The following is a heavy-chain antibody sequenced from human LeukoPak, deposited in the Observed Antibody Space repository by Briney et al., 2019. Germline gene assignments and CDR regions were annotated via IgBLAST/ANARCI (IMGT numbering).Heavy chain of an antibody. J-gene: IGHJ4*02. CDR2: IWYDGSNK. Sequence: GGSLRLSCAASGFTFSSYGMHWVRQAPGKGLEWVAVIWYDGSNKYYADSVKGRFTISRDNSKNTLYLQMNSLRAEDTAVYYCAILPRFGELDYWGQGTLVTVSS. D-gene: IGHD3-10*01. CDR1: GFTFSSYG. CDR3: AILPRFGELDY. V-gene: IGHV3-33*01.